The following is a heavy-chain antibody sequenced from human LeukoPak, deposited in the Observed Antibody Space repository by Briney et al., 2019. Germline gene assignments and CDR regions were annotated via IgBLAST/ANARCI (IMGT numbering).Heavy chain of an antibody. CDR3: AKWGDYDVLTGYYVSDY. CDR1: GFTFSNYA. J-gene: IGHJ4*02. D-gene: IGHD3-9*01. V-gene: IGHV3-23*01. Sequence: GGSLRLSCAASGFTFSNYAMSWVRQAPGKGLEWVSAITGSGGNTYYADSVKDRFTISRDNSKNTVFLQMNSLRAEDTAVYYCAKWGDYDVLTGYYVSDYWGQGTLVTVSS. CDR2: ITGSGGNT.